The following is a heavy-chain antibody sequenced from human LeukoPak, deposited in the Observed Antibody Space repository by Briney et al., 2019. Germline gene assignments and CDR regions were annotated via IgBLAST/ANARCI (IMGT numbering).Heavy chain of an antibody. J-gene: IGHJ4*02. V-gene: IGHV4-59*01. CDR1: GGSISDDY. Sequence: SETLSLTCTVSGGSISDDYWSWLRQPPGEGLEWIAYIHCSGTTNYNPSLKSRVTISIDTSKKQFSLKVSSVTAADTAVYYCARGAGWYNYWGQGTLVTVSS. D-gene: IGHD6-19*01. CDR2: IHCSGTT. CDR3: ARGAGWYNY.